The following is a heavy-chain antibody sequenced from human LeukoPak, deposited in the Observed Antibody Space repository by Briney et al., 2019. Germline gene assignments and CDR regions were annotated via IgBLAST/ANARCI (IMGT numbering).Heavy chain of an antibody. D-gene: IGHD3-3*01. CDR3: ASYSITIFGVVHSFDY. CDR2: IIPILGIA. V-gene: IGHV1-69*04. J-gene: IGHJ4*02. Sequence: ASVKVSCKASGGTFSSYAISWVRQAPGQGLEWMGRIIPILGIANYAQKFQGRVTITTDESTSTAYMELSSLRSEDTAVYYCASYSITIFGVVHSFDYWGQGTLVTVSS. CDR1: GGTFSSYA.